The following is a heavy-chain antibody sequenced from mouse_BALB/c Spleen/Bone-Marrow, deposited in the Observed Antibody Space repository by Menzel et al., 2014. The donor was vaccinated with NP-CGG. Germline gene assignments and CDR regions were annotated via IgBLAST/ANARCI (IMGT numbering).Heavy chain of an antibody. Sequence: VHVKQSGAELVKPGASVKLSCTASGFNIKDTYMHWVKQRPEQGLEWIGRIDPANGNTKYDPKFQGKATITADTSSNTAYLQLSSLTSEDTAVYYCAMCYYGSSLFAYWGQGTLVTVSA. J-gene: IGHJ3*01. CDR1: GFNIKDTY. V-gene: IGHV14-3*02. CDR3: AMCYYGSSLFAY. D-gene: IGHD1-1*01. CDR2: IDPANGNT.